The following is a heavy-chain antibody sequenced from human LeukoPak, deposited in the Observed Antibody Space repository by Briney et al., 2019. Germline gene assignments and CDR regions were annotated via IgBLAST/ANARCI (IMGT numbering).Heavy chain of an antibody. CDR2: ISYDGSNK. CDR3: AKVRGYYDSSGYSLPLVY. J-gene: IGHJ4*02. Sequence: GGSLRLSCAASGFTFSSYAMHWVRQAPGKGLEWVAVISYDGSNKYYADSVKGRFTISRDNSKNTLYLQMNSLRAEDTAVYYCAKVRGYYDSSGYSLPLVYWGQGTLVTVSS. CDR1: GFTFSSYA. V-gene: IGHV3-30-3*01. D-gene: IGHD3-22*01.